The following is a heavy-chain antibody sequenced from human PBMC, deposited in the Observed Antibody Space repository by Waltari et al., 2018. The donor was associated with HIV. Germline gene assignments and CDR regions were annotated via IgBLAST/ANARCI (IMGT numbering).Heavy chain of an antibody. V-gene: IGHV4-39*01. CDR2: IYYRGST. J-gene: IGHJ3*02. CDR3: ARQGGVGARRGAFDI. D-gene: IGHD1-26*01. CDR1: GGSISSSSYY. Sequence: QLQLQESGPGLVKPSETLSLTCTVSGGSISSSSYYWGWIRQPPGKGLEWIGSIYYRGSTYYNPSLKSRVTISVDTSKNQFSLKLSSVTAADTAVYYCARQGGVGARRGAFDIWGQGTMVTVSS.